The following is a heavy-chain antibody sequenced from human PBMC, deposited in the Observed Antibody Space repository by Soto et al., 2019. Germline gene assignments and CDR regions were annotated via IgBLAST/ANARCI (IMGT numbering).Heavy chain of an antibody. J-gene: IGHJ4*02. CDR2: IWYDGLRQ. D-gene: IGHD2-15*01. V-gene: IGHV3-33*01. CDR3: VRESTPPFFDS. CDR1: GFTLHNYG. Sequence: GGSLRLSCVGSGFTLHNYGVHWVRQAPGKGLEWVALIWYDGLRQTYADSVRGRFTITRDSYTNTIYLQMSSLRAEDTATYFCVRESTPPFFDSWGQGTPVTVSS.